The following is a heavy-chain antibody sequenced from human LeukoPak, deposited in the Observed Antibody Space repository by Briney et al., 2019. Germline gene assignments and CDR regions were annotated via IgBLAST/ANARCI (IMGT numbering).Heavy chain of an antibody. Sequence: GGSLSLSCAASGFTFSTYWFPRVRQPPGKGLVWVSRINSDGSSTNYADSVKGRFTISRDNAKNTLYLQMNSLRAEDTAVYYCVARYCGGDCFFYWGQGTLVTVSS. D-gene: IGHD2-21*01. CDR2: INSDGSST. CDR3: VARYCGGDCFFY. J-gene: IGHJ4*02. V-gene: IGHV3-74*01. CDR1: GFTFSTYW.